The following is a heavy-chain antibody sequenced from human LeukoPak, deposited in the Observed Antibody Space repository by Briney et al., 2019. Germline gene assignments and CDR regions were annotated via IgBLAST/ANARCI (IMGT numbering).Heavy chain of an antibody. Sequence: GVSLNFSCKGSGYSFTSVWIGWVRQMPGKGLEWMGISFPGDSDTRYSPSFQGQVTISADKSISTAYLQWSSLKASDTAMYYCARHGTLSTMVRAGYFDYWGQGTLVTVSS. CDR2: SFPGDSDT. V-gene: IGHV5-51*01. CDR1: GYSFTSVW. J-gene: IGHJ4*02. CDR3: ARHGTLSTMVRAGYFDY. D-gene: IGHD3-10*01.